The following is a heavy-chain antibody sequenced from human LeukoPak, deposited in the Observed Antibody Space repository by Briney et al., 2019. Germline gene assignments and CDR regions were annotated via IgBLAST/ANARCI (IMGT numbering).Heavy chain of an antibody. CDR3: ARAEGYGGELDS. V-gene: IGHV3-23*01. D-gene: IGHD4-23*01. CDR2: ISGSGGST. CDR1: GFTFSSYS. J-gene: IGHJ4*02. Sequence: PGGSLRLSCAASGFTFSSYSMNWVRQAPGKGLEWVSAISGSGGSTYYADSVKGRFTISRENSKNRLYLQMNSLRAEDTAVYYCARAEGYGGELDSWGQGTLVTVSS.